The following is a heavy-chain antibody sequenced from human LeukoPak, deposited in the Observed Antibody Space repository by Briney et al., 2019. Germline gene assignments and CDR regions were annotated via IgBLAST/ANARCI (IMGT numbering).Heavy chain of an antibody. J-gene: IGHJ6*02. D-gene: IGHD4-17*01. CDR1: GFTFSRYW. Sequence: PGGSLRLSCAASGFTFSRYWMSWVRQAPGKGLEWVATIKQDGSEKYYVDSVKGRFTISRDNAKNSLYLQMNSLRAEDTAVYYCARDRDYDGGMDVWGQGTTVTVSS. V-gene: IGHV3-7*05. CDR2: IKQDGSEK. CDR3: ARDRDYDGGMDV.